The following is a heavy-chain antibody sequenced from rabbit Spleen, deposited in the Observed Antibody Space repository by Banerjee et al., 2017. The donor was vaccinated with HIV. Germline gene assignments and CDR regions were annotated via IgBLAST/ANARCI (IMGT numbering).Heavy chain of an antibody. J-gene: IGHJ4*01. D-gene: IGHD4-1*01. CDR2: IDGGSSGST. Sequence: QSLEESGGDLVKPGASLTLTCTASGFTISSNYYMCWVRQAPGKGLEWIGCIDGGSSGSTWYASWAKGRFTISKTSSTTVDLKMTSLTAANTATYFCAREDILVAGSFNLWGPGTLVTVS. CDR3: AREDILVAGSFNL. V-gene: IGHV1S40*01. CDR1: GFTISSNYY.